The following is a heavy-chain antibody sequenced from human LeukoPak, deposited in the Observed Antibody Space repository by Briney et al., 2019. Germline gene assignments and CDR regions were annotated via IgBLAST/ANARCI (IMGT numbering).Heavy chain of an antibody. CDR1: GFTFSSYT. J-gene: IGHJ4*02. Sequence: GGSLRLSCTASGFTFSSYTMTWVRQAPGKGPKWVSTITTGDGNTYYADSVKGRFTVSRDDSKNTLYLQMNSLRAEDTAVYYCAKDGGLWVSAHWGDSWGRGTLVTVSS. V-gene: IGHV3-23*01. D-gene: IGHD7-27*01. CDR2: ITTGDGNT. CDR3: AKDGGLWVSAHWGDS.